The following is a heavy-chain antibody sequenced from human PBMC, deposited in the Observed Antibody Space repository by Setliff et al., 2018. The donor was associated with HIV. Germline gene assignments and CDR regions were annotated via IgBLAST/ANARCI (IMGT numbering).Heavy chain of an antibody. CDR1: GDTLSIHP. J-gene: IGHJ4*02. V-gene: IGHV1-69*05. D-gene: IGHD3-22*01. CDR3: ATYPYYDSSAYFIDLYYLDY. Sequence: SVKVSCKASGDTLSIHPISWVRQAPGRGLDWMGGIIPAFGTANYAQKFQGRVTITTDESTTTVFMELTGLRSEDTAVYYCATYPYYDSSAYFIDLYYLDYWGQGTLVTVSS. CDR2: IIPAFGTA.